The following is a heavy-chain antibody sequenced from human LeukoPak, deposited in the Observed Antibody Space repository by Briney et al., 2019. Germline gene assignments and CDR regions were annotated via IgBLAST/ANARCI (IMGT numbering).Heavy chain of an antibody. Sequence: PGESLRLSCTVSGFTVSSNSMSWVRQAPGKGLEWVSFIYGGGNTHYSDSVKGRFTISRDNSKNTLYLQMSSLRAEDTAVYYCARRAGEYSHPYDYWGQGTLVTVSS. J-gene: IGHJ4*02. CDR2: IYGGGNT. CDR3: ARRAGEYSHPYDY. D-gene: IGHD4-17*01. V-gene: IGHV3-53*01. CDR1: GFTVSSNS.